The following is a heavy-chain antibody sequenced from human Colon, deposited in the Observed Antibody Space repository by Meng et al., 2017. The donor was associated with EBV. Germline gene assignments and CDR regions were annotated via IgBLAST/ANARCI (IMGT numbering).Heavy chain of an antibody. CDR2: ISTNTGNP. CDR1: GYTFTRDP. J-gene: IGHJ4*02. CDR3: GTLKYTSGFYGPAY. Sequence: QVQLLQSGSELKKPGASVKVSCKASGYTFTRDPMNWVRQAPGQGLEWMGWISTNTGNPTYAQGFTGRFVFSVDTSVSTAYLQISSLKAEDTAVYYCGTLKYTSGFYGPAYWGQGALVTVSS. D-gene: IGHD6-19*01. V-gene: IGHV7-4-1*02.